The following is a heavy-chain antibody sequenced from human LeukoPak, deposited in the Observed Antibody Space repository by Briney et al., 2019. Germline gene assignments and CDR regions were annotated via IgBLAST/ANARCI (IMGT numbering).Heavy chain of an antibody. J-gene: IGHJ6*02. CDR1: GYTFTSYD. Sequence: ASVKVSCKASGYTFTSYDINWVRQATGQGLEWMGWMNPNSGNTGYAQKFQGRVTMTRNTSISTAYMELSSLRSEDTAVYYCARGARGEEYYDFWSGYWSPYYYGMDVWGQGTTVTVSS. D-gene: IGHD3-3*01. CDR3: ARGARGEEYYDFWSGYWSPYYYGMDV. V-gene: IGHV1-8*01. CDR2: MNPNSGNT.